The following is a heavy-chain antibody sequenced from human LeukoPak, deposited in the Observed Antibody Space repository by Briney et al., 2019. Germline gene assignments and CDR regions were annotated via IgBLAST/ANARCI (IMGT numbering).Heavy chain of an antibody. V-gene: IGHV4-39*01. D-gene: IGHD5-18*01. J-gene: IGHJ4*02. CDR1: GGSMSSSHSY. Sequence: SETLSLTCTVSGGSMSSSHSYWVWIRQPPGKGQEWIGSISNSGTTYYNPSLKSRVTISVDTSKNQFSLKLSSVTAADTAVYYCAWAIRGYSYGYLYWGQGTLVTVSS. CDR3: AWAIRGYSYGYLY. CDR2: ISNSGTT.